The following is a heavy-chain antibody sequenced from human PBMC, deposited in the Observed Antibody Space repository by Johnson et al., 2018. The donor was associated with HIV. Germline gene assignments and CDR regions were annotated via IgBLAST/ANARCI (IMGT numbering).Heavy chain of an antibody. CDR3: TTDRDAFDV. J-gene: IGHJ3*01. V-gene: IGHV3-15*01. CDR2: IKSEADGGTT. CDR1: PIIFTNTW. D-gene: IGHD3-10*01. Sequence: VHLVESGGGLVRPGGSLRLSCAVSPIIFTNTWMTWVRQAPGKGLEWVGRIKSEADGGTTDYGAPVKGRFTISRDDSKNTLYLQMNSLKTEDTAVYYCTTDRDAFDVWGQGTMGTVSS.